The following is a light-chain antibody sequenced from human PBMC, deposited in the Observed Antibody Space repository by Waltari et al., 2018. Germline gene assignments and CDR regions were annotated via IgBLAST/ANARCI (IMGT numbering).Light chain of an antibody. Sequence: EIVMTQSPATLSVSPGERATLSCTTSQSISTNFAWDQQQPGQAPRPLIHGASTRATGFPARFSGSGFGTEFTLTISSLRSEDFAVYYCQHYHNWPPITFGQGTRLEIK. CDR3: QHYHNWPPIT. CDR2: GAS. V-gene: IGKV3-15*01. J-gene: IGKJ5*01. CDR1: QSISTN.